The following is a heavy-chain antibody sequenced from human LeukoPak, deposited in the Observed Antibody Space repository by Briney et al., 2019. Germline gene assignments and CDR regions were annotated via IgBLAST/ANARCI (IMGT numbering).Heavy chain of an antibody. Sequence: ASVKVSCKASGYTFTNYGFSWVRQAPGQGLEWMGWISAYNGNTNYAQKLQGRVTMTTDTSTSTASMELRSLRSDDTAVYYCARGDYDILTGYYYNWFDPWGQGTLVTVSS. V-gene: IGHV1-18*01. J-gene: IGHJ5*02. CDR3: ARGDYDILTGYYYNWFDP. CDR2: ISAYNGNT. CDR1: GYTFTNYG. D-gene: IGHD3-9*01.